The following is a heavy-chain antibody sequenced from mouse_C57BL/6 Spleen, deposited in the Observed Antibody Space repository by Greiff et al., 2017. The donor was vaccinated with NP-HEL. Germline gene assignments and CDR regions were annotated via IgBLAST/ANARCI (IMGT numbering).Heavy chain of an antibody. J-gene: IGHJ2*01. Sequence: VQLQQSGLVLVKPGASVKMSCKASGYTFTDYYMNWVKQSHGKSLEWIGLINPYNGGTSYNQRFKGEATLTVDKSSSTAYMELNSLTSEDSAVYYCARFYYGSSFDYWGQGTTLTVSS. CDR2: INPYNGGT. D-gene: IGHD1-1*01. CDR3: ARFYYGSSFDY. CDR1: GYTFTDYY. V-gene: IGHV1-19*01.